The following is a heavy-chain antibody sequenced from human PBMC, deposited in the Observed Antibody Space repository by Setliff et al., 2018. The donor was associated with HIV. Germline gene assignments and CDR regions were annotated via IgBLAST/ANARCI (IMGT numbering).Heavy chain of an antibody. D-gene: IGHD2-15*01. V-gene: IGHV4-61*09. CDR1: GGSISSGSYY. CDR3: ARRQMVVAAVDAFDI. CDR2: IYTSGST. J-gene: IGHJ3*02. Sequence: SETLSLTCTVSGGSISSGSYYWSWIRQPAGKGLEWIGQIYTSGSTNYNPSLKSRVTISVDTSKKQFSLKLSSVTAADTAVYYCARRQMVVAAVDAFDIWGQGTMVTVSS.